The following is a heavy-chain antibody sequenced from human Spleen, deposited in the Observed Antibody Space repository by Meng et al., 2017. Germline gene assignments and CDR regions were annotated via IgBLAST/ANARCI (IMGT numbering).Heavy chain of an antibody. CDR2: INHSGST. J-gene: IGHJ4*02. CDR1: GGSFSDYY. Sequence: QGQLQQGGAGLFEPSETLSLACVVSGGSFSDYYWSWIRQPPGKGLEWIGEINHSGSTNYNPSLESRATISVDTSQNNLSLKLSSVTAADSAVYYCARGPTTMAHDFDYWGQGTLVTVSS. V-gene: IGHV4-34*01. D-gene: IGHD4-11*01. CDR3: ARGPTTMAHDFDY.